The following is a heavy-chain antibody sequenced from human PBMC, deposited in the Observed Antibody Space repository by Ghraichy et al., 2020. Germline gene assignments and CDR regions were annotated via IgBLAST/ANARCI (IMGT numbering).Heavy chain of an antibody. CDR3: AKDGSGGYNYVGYYYYGMDV. Sequence: GGSLRLSCAASGFTFSSYSMNWVRQAPGKGLEWVSYISSSSSTIYYADSVKGRFTISRDNAKNSLYLQMNSLRDEDTAGYYFAKDGSGGYNYVGYYYYGMDVWGQGTTVTVSS. D-gene: IGHD5-24*01. J-gene: IGHJ6*02. V-gene: IGHV3-48*02. CDR2: ISSSSSTI. CDR1: GFTFSSYS.